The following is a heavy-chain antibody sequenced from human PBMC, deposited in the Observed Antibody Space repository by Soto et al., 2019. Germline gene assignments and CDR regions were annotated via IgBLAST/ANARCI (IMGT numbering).Heavy chain of an antibody. CDR3: ARRNYHSRSHCLDY. Sequence: EVQLVESGGGVVRPGGSLRLSCAASGFTFDDYGMTWVRQAPGKGLEWVSGIDWDGGTSGYADSVKGRFTISRDNANPSLYLQMNTLRAEDTALYYCARRNYHSRSHCLDYWGQGTPVTVSS. CDR1: GFTFDDYG. V-gene: IGHV3-20*04. J-gene: IGHJ4*02. CDR2: IDWDGGTS. D-gene: IGHD3-10*01.